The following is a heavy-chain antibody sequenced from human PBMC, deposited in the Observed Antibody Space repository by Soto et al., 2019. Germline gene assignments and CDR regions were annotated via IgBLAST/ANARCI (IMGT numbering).Heavy chain of an antibody. V-gene: IGHV1-69*05. D-gene: IGHD1-1*01. Sequence: QVQLVQSGAEVKKPGSSVKVSCKASGGTFSSYGVSWVRQAPGQGLEWMGGIIPIFGTANHAQKFQGRVTMTPXXXTXXAYMELSSLSSEDTAVYYCARSGARTGDSSNGMDVWGQGTTVTVSS. CDR2: IIPIFGTA. CDR1: GGTFSSYG. J-gene: IGHJ6*02. CDR3: ARSGARTGDSSNGMDV.